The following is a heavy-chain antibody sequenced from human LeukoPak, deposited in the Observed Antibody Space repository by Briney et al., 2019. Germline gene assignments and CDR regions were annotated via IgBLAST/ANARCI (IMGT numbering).Heavy chain of an antibody. CDR1: GYTFTGYY. V-gene: IGHV1-2*02. CDR3: ARAAQNWNYAYYYYYMDV. J-gene: IGHJ6*03. CDR2: INPNSGGT. Sequence: GASVKVSCKASGYTFTGYYMHWVRQAPGQGLEWMGWINPNSGGTNYAQKFQGRVTMTRDTSISTAYMELSRLRSDDTAVYYCARAAQNWNYAYYYYYMDVWGKGTTVTVSS. D-gene: IGHD1-7*01.